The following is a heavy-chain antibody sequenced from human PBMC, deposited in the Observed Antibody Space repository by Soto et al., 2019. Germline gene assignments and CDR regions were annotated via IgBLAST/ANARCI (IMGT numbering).Heavy chain of an antibody. Sequence: GSLRLCCAASESTVSSYGIHWVRQAPGKGLEWVAVISYDGSEKYYADSVKGRFSISRDNSKNTVDLQMNSLRPEDTAVYYCARSALVLVYYYYGLDVWGQGTAVTVSS. D-gene: IGHD5-18*01. V-gene: IGHV3-30*03. CDR2: ISYDGSEK. CDR1: ESTVSSYG. J-gene: IGHJ6*02. CDR3: ARSALVLVYYYYGLDV.